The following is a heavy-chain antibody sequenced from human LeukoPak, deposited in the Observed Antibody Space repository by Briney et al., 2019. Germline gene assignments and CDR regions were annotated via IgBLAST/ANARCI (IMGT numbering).Heavy chain of an antibody. CDR3: TKDDRFFGSYSDS. V-gene: IGHV3-30*18. CDR1: GFSFTKFA. J-gene: IGHJ4*02. Sequence: GGSLRLSCAASGFSFTKFAMHWIRQSPGKGLERVATVLSDEDSQYYADSVKGRFSISRDTSTSTLDLQMNSLRPEDTAVYYCTKDDRFFGSYSDSWGQGTLVTVSS. CDR2: VLSDEDSQ. D-gene: IGHD3-3*01.